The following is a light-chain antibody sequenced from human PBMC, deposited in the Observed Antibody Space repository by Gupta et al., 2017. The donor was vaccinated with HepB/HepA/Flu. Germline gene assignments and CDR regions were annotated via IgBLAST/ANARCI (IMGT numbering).Light chain of an antibody. CDR2: KAS. J-gene: IGKJ5*01. CDR3: QQDNSSPIT. V-gene: IGKV1-5*03. Sequence: DIQMTQSPSTLSASVGDRVTITCQATQNIIIWLAWYQQKPGKAPKLLIYKASSLESGVPSRFSGSGSGTEFTLTIRSLQPDDSATYYCQQDNSSPITFGQGTQVEIK. CDR1: QNIIIW.